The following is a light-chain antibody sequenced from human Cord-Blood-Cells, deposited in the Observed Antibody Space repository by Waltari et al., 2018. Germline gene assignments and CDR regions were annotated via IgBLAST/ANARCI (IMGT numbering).Light chain of an antibody. CDR1: QSISSY. Sequence: DIQMTQSPSSLSASVGDRVTITCRASQSISSYLNWYQQKPGKAPKLLIYAASSLQSGVPSRCSGSVSVRDFTLSISSLQPQEIATYYCVKSDSTPPTFGHGTKVDIK. J-gene: IGKJ1*01. CDR2: AAS. V-gene: IGKV1-39*01. CDR3: VKSDSTPPT.